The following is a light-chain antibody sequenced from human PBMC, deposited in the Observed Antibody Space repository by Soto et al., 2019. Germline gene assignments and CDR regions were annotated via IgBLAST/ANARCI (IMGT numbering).Light chain of an antibody. J-gene: IGLJ1*01. Sequence: QSVLTQPPSVSGAPGQRVTISCTGSSSNIGAGYDVHWYQQLPGTAPKLLIYDNNNRPSGVPDRFSGSKSGTSASLAITGRQAEDEADYYCQSFYSSLTGWVFGTGTKVTVL. CDR3: QSFYSSLTGWV. CDR1: SSNIGAGYD. CDR2: DNN. V-gene: IGLV1-40*01.